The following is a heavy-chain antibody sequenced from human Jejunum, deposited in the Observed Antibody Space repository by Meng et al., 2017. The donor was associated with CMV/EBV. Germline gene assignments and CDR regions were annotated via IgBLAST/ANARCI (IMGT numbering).Heavy chain of an antibody. D-gene: IGHD3-10*01. CDR1: FTFSTFG. Sequence: FTFSTFGMSWVRQTPGKGLEWVAGISGGGISTYDADSVKGRFTISRDNSKNTLYLQMNSLRAEDTAIYYCAKSTGRFIYYHGMDVWGQGTTVTVSS. V-gene: IGHV3-23*01. CDR3: AKSTGRFIYYHGMDV. J-gene: IGHJ6*02. CDR2: ISGGGIST.